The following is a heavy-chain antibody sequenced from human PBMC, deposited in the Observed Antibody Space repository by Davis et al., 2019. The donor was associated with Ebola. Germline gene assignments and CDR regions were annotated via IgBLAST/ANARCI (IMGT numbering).Heavy chain of an antibody. Sequence: MPSETLSLTCAVYGGSFSGYYWTWIRQPPGKGLEWIGEINHSGSTNYNPSLKSRVTISVDTSKNQFSLKLSSVTAADTAVYCARGIGHYYYMDVWGKGTTVTVSS. V-gene: IGHV4-34*01. CDR3: ARGIGHYYYMDV. D-gene: IGHD3-22*01. CDR1: GGSFSGYY. CDR2: INHSGST. J-gene: IGHJ6*03.